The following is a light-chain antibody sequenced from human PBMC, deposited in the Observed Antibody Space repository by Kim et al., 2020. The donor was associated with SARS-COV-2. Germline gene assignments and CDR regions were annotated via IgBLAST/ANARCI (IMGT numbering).Light chain of an antibody. J-gene: IGLJ1*01. V-gene: IGLV3-21*04. Sequence: SYELAQPPSVSVAPGRTATITCGGNNIGTKSVQWYQQRPGQAPILVIDHDSDRPSGIPERFSGSNSGNTATLTISRVEVGDEGDYFCQVWDNVGDQPYVFGSGTKVTVL. CDR2: HDS. CDR1: NIGTKS. CDR3: QVWDNVGDQPYV.